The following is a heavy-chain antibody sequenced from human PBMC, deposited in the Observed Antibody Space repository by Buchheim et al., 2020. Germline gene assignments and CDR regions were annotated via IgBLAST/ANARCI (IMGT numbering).Heavy chain of an antibody. CDR2: INHSGST. V-gene: IGHV4-30-4*01. J-gene: IGHJ6*02. CDR3: ASNGYCSSTSCYYYYGMDV. Sequence: QVQLQESGPGLVKPSQTLSLTCTVSGGSISSGDYYWSWIRQPPGKGLEWIGEINHSGSTNYNPSLKSRVTISVDTSKNQFSLKLSSVTAADTAVYYCASNGYCSSTSCYYYYGMDVWGQGTT. CDR1: GGSISSGDYY. D-gene: IGHD2-2*01.